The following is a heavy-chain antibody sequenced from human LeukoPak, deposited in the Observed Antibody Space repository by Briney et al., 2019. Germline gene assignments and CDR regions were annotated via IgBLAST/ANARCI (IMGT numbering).Heavy chain of an antibody. D-gene: IGHD6-19*01. Sequence: PSETLSLTCAVYGGSFTGYYWSWIRQSPGKGLEWIGEINHSGSTNYKPSLKSRVTISVDTSKNQFSLKLSSVTAADTAVYYCAREGLSSGWYEGNWFDPWGQGTLVTVSS. J-gene: IGHJ5*02. CDR1: GGSFTGYY. CDR2: INHSGST. CDR3: AREGLSSGWYEGNWFDP. V-gene: IGHV4-34*01.